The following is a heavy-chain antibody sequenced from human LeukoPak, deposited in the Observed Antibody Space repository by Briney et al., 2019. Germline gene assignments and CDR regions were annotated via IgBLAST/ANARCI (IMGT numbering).Heavy chain of an antibody. CDR3: ARRTGTGPAGFDP. D-gene: IGHD1-7*01. V-gene: IGHV4-59*08. J-gene: IGHJ5*02. CDR1: GFTFSSYA. Sequence: GSLRLSCAASGFTFSSYAMSWIRQPPGKGLEWIGYIYYSGSTNYNPSLKSRVTISVDTSKNQFSLKLSSVTAADTAVYYCARRTGTGPAGFDPWGQGTLVTVSS. CDR2: IYYSGST.